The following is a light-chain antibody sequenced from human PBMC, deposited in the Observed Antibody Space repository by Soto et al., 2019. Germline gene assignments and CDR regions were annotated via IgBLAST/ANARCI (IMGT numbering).Light chain of an antibody. V-gene: IGKV1-39*01. CDR1: QSISNY. Sequence: IQMTQSPSSLSASVGDRDTITCRASQSISNYLNWYQQKPGKAPKVLIYAASNLQSGVPSRFSGSGSGTDFTPTISGLQPEDSATYYCQQYNSYSAFGGGTKVDIK. CDR3: QQYNSYSA. CDR2: AAS. J-gene: IGKJ4*01.